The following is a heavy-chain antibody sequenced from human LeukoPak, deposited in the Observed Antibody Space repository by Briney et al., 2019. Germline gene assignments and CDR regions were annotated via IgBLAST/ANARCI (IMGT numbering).Heavy chain of an antibody. V-gene: IGHV3-48*03. D-gene: IGHD6-13*01. Sequence: GGSLRLSCAASGFTFSSYEMNWVRQAPGKGLEWVSYISSSGSTIYYADSVKGRFTISRDNAKNSLYLQMNSLRAEDTAVYYCARVSSSWYPWDFDYWGQGTLVTVSS. CDR2: ISSSGSTI. CDR1: GFTFSSYE. CDR3: ARVSSSWYPWDFDY. J-gene: IGHJ4*02.